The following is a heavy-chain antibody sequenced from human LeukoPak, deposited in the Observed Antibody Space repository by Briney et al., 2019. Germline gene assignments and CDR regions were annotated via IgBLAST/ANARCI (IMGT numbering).Heavy chain of an antibody. Sequence: GGSLRLSCAASGFTFDDYAMHWVRQAPGKGLEWVSLISGDGGSTYYADSVKGRFTISRDNSKNSLYLQMNSLRTEDTALYYCAKDYGTKRWLQFGAFDIWGQGTIVTVSS. CDR2: ISGDGGST. V-gene: IGHV3-43*02. J-gene: IGHJ3*02. CDR1: GFTFDDYA. CDR3: AKDYGTKRWLQFGAFDI. D-gene: IGHD5-24*01.